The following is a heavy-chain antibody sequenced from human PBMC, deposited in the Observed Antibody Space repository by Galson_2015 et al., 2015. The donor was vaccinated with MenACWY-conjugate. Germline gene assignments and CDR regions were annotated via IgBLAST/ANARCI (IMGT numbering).Heavy chain of an antibody. Sequence: GTLFPPWPVSGGPAQSCGYYWTWIGPPPGTGLEWIGRIYESGPTKYNPSLTCRVTISLDPSKNQVSLKLCSVTAADTAVYFCAREFAYWGQGTLVTVSS. CDR2: IYESGPT. J-gene: IGHJ4*02. CDR3: AREFAY. D-gene: IGHD2-21*01. CDR1: GGPAQSCGYY. V-gene: IGHV4-61*08.